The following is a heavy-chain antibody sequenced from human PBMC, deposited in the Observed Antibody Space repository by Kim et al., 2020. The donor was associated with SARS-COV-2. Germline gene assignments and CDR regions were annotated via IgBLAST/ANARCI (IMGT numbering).Heavy chain of an antibody. CDR3: ASERGPATTFDF. D-gene: IGHD1-1*01. J-gene: IGHJ4*02. V-gene: IGHV4-4*07. CDR2: VHSDGRT. CDR1: GGSITSSF. Sequence: SETLSLTCSVSGGSITSSFWSWIRLPAGKALEWLGRVHSDGRTNYSPSLKGRVSMSADTSKNQLSLTLYSVTAADTAVYFCASERGPATTFDFWGLGALV.